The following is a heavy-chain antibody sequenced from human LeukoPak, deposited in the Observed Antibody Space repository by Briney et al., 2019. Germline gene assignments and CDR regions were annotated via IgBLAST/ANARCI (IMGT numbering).Heavy chain of an antibody. V-gene: IGHV3-33*01. Sequence: GRSLRLSCAASGFTFSSYGMHWVRQAPGKGLEWVAVIWYDGSNKYYADSVKGRFTISRDNSKNTLYLQMNSLRAEDTAVYYCARDGLFSYGCTLFGGLDYWGQGTLVTVSS. CDR3: ARDGLFSYGCTLFGGLDY. J-gene: IGHJ4*02. CDR1: GFTFSSYG. CDR2: IWYDGSNK. D-gene: IGHD5-18*01.